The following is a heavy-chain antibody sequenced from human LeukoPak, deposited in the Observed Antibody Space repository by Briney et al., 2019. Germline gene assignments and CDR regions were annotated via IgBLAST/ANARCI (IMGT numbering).Heavy chain of an antibody. CDR3: ARGPTADWYYFDY. V-gene: IGHV4-59*01. CDR1: GGSLSSYY. J-gene: IGHJ4*02. D-gene: IGHD3-9*01. CDR2: IYYSGST. Sequence: SETLSLTCTVSGGSLSSYYWSWIRQPPGKGLEWIGYIYYSGSTNYNPSLQSRVTISVDTSKNQFSLKLSSVTAADTAVYYCARGPTADWYYFDYWGQGTLVTVSS.